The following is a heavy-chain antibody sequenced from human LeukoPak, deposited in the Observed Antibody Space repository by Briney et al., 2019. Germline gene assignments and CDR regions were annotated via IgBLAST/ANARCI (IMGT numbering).Heavy chain of an antibody. CDR1: GYTFTSYG. CDR3: ATDVGQLWLCFDR. CDR2: ISSYNGNT. Sequence: ASVKVSCKASGYTFTSYGISWVGQAPGQGLEWMGWISSYNGNTNYAQKLQGRVTMSTDTSTGTAYMELRSLRSDDTAVYYCATDVGQLWLCFDRWGQGTLVTVSS. V-gene: IGHV1-18*01. D-gene: IGHD2-8*02. J-gene: IGHJ4*02.